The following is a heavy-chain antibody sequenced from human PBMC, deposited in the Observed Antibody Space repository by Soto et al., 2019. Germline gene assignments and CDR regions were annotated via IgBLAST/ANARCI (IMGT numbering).Heavy chain of an antibody. D-gene: IGHD6-19*01. CDR1: GFSFSHSA. CDR2: ISDAGGAT. Sequence: GGSLRLSCVASGFSFSHSAMAWVRQAPGKGLEWVSTISDAGGATYSADSVKGRFTLSRDDSKNTLFLQMDNLRAEDTAVYFCVKGSRPIPNVSGLIYGPHWGQGTAVTVSS. V-gene: IGHV3-23*01. CDR3: VKGSRPIPNVSGLIYGPH. J-gene: IGHJ4*02.